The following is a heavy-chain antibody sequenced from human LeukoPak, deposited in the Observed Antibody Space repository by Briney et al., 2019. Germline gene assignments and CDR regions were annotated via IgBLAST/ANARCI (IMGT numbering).Heavy chain of an antibody. V-gene: IGHV3-43D*03. Sequence: GGSLRLSCVASGFTFSSYAMHWVRQAPGKGLEWVSLISWDGGSTYYADSVKGRFTISRDNSKNSLYLQMNSLRAEDTALYYCAKDMAAYYYSSGNIDYWGQGTLVTVSS. CDR2: ISWDGGST. J-gene: IGHJ4*02. CDR1: GFTFSSYA. CDR3: AKDMAAYYYSSGNIDY. D-gene: IGHD3-10*01.